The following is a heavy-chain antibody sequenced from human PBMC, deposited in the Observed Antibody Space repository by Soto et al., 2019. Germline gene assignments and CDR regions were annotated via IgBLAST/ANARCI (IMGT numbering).Heavy chain of an antibody. Sequence: QVQLVQSGAEVKKPAASVKVSCKASGYTFTSYDINWVRQDTGQGLEWMGWMNPNSGNTGYAQKFQGRVTMTRNTSISTAYMELSSLRSEDTAVYYCARRGYSSSWYYYYYYGMDVWCQGTTVTVSS. J-gene: IGHJ6*02. CDR2: MNPNSGNT. CDR1: GYTFTSYD. D-gene: IGHD6-13*01. V-gene: IGHV1-8*01. CDR3: ARRGYSSSWYYYYYYGMDV.